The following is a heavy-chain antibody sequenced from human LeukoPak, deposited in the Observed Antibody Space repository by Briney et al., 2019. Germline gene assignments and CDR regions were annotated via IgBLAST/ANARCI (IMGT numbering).Heavy chain of an antibody. J-gene: IGHJ5*02. CDR1: GYTLTSYG. CDR2: ISAYNGNT. V-gene: IGHV1-18*01. CDR3: ARGMIAAAENWFDP. D-gene: IGHD6-13*01. Sequence: ASVKVSCKASGYTLTSYGTGWVRQPPGKGLEWMGWISAYNGNTNYAQKLQGRVTMTTDTSTSTAYMELRSLRSDDTAVYYCARGMIAAAENWFDPWGQGTLVTVSS.